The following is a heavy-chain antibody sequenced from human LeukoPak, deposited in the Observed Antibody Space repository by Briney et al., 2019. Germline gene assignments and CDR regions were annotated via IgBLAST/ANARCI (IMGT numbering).Heavy chain of an antibody. CDR1: DGSFSGYY. CDR3: ARGPGITAAGNFDY. V-gene: IGHV4-34*01. CDR2: INHSGST. J-gene: IGHJ4*02. Sequence: SETLSLTCAVSDGSFSGYYWSWIRQHPGKGLEWIGEINHSGSTNYNPSLKSRVTVSVDTSKNQFSLKLSSVTAADTAVYYCARGPGITAAGNFDYWGQGTLVTVSS. D-gene: IGHD6-13*01.